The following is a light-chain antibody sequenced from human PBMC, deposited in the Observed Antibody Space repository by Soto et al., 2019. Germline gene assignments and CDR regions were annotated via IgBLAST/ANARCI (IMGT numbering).Light chain of an antibody. CDR1: QSISNY. V-gene: IGKV1-39*01. CDR2: AAS. CDR3: QQSYSVPLT. Sequence: DVQMTQSPSSLSASVGDRVTITCRTSQSISNYLNWYQQTAGKAPKLLIYAASSLQSGVPSRFSGTGSGTDFTLTITSLQPEDSATYYCQQSYSVPLTFGGGTKVESK. J-gene: IGKJ4*01.